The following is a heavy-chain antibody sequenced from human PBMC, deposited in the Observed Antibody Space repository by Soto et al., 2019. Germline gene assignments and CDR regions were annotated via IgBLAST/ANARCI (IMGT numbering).Heavy chain of an antibody. CDR1: GGSISSVGYY. CDR3: AREGYCSNVNCYFNX. J-gene: IGHJ4*02. V-gene: IGHV4-31*03. D-gene: IGHD2-8*01. CDR2: IYYSGST. Sequence: SETLSLTFTVSGGSISSVGYYWSWIRQHPGKGLELIGYIYYSGSTDYNPSLKSRVTISVDTSKNQFSLKLSSVTAADTAVYYCAREGYCSNVNCYFNXWGQATLVTVSX.